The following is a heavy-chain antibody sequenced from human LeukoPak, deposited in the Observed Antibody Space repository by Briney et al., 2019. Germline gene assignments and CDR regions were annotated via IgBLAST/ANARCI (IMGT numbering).Heavy chain of an antibody. J-gene: IGHJ3*01. D-gene: IGHD3-22*01. CDR3: VRVTSPFFDSGAQDAFDL. CDR1: GFSFSNYW. V-gene: IGHV3-20*04. CDR2: ITHSGTST. Sequence: GGSLRLSCAVSGFSFSNYWMSWVRQPPGQGLEWLSYITHSGTSTSYADSVRGRFTISRDNAQNSLYLQMDSLRGDDTAIYYCVRVTSPFFDSGAQDAFDLWGQGAMVTVS.